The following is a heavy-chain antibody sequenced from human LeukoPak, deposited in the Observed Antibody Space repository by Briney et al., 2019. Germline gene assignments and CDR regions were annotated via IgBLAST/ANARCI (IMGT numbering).Heavy chain of an antibody. CDR1: GDSISSINYY. CDR3: ARVGRWEPEFDY. V-gene: IGHV4-39*07. CDR2: IYYSGST. Sequence: SETLSLTCTVSGDSISSINYYWGWIRKPPGKGLEWIGSIYYSGSTYYNLSLKSRVIISVDTSKNQFSLKLSSVTAADTAVYYCARVGRWEPEFDYWGQGTLVTVSS. D-gene: IGHD1-26*01. J-gene: IGHJ4*02.